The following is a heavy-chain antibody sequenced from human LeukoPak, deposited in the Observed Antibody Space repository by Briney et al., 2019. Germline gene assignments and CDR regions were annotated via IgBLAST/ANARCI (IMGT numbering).Heavy chain of an antibody. CDR1: GYTFTSYY. J-gene: IGHJ4*02. CDR3: ARRVAAGGTCMGY. V-gene: IGHV1-46*01. D-gene: IGHD6-13*01. Sequence: ASVKVSCKASGYTFTSYYMHWVRQAPGQGLEWMGIINPSGGSTSYAQKFQGRVTMTRNTSTSTAYMELSNLRSEDTAVYYCARRVAAGGTCMGYWGQGTLVTVSS. CDR2: INPSGGST.